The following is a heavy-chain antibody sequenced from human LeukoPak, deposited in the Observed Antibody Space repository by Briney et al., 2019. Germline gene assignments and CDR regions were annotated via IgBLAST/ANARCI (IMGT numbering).Heavy chain of an antibody. CDR3: AKRGVVIRVFLVGFHKEAFYFES. CDR2: ISGSGGST. CDR1: GITLSNYG. Sequence: GGSLRLSCAVSGITLSNYGMSWVRQAPGKGLEWVAGISGSGGSTIYADTVKGRFTISRDNPKNTLYLQMNSLRAEDTAFYFCAKRGVVIRVFLVGFHKEAFYFESWGQGALVTVSS. V-gene: IGHV3-23*01. J-gene: IGHJ4*02. D-gene: IGHD3/OR15-3a*01.